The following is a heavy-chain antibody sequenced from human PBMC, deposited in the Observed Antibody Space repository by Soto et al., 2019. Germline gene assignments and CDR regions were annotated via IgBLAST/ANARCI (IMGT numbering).Heavy chain of an antibody. CDR3: ARDSDYVMGSYYFDY. CDR2: IYYTGST. V-gene: IGHV4-59*01. D-gene: IGHD4-17*01. J-gene: IGHJ4*02. CDR1: GASITTYY. Sequence: SETLSLTCTVSGASITTYYWSWIRQPPGKELEWIGNIYYTGSTNYNPSLKSRVTMSVDTSTNQFSLKLRSVTAADTAVYYCARDSDYVMGSYYFDYWGQGILVTVSS.